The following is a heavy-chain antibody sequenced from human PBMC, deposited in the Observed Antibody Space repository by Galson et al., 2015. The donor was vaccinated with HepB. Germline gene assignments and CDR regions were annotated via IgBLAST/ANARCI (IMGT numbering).Heavy chain of an antibody. CDR1: GGSFSGYY. CDR2: INHSGST. D-gene: IGHD2-2*01. Sequence: SETLSLTCVVYGGSFSGYYWSWIRQSPGKGLEWIGEINHSGSTNYNPSLKSRVTISVDTSKNQFSLKLSSVTAADTAVYYCARGVIVVVPAAPGLYGMDVWGQETTVTVSS. V-gene: IGHV4-34*01. CDR3: ARGVIVVVPAAPGLYGMDV. J-gene: IGHJ6*02.